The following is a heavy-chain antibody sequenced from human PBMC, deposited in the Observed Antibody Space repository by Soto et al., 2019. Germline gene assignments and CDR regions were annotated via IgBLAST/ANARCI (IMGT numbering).Heavy chain of an antibody. D-gene: IGHD3-16*02. V-gene: IGHV3-23*01. Sequence: GGSLRLSCAASGFTFSSYGMSWVRQAPGEGLEWVSAISAGGGNTFYADSVKGRFTISRDDSKNTLFLQMNSLRAEDTAVYYCARVVITFGGVIVGYYYMDGWGKGTKVTVSS. J-gene: IGHJ6*03. CDR2: ISAGGGNT. CDR1: GFTFSSYG. CDR3: ARVVITFGGVIVGYYYMDG.